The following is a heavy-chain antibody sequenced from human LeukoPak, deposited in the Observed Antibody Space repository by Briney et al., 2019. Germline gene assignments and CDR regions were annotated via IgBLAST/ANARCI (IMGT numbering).Heavy chain of an antibody. V-gene: IGHV4-39*07. CDR3: AREGSDSSGYSNWFDP. Sequence: PSETQSLTCTVSGGSISSSSYYWGWIRQPPGKGLEWIGSIYYSGSTYYNPSLKSRVTISVDTSKNQFSLKLSSVTAADTAVYYCAREGSDSSGYSNWFDPRGQGTLVTVSS. CDR2: IYYSGST. CDR1: GGSISSSSYY. D-gene: IGHD3-22*01. J-gene: IGHJ5*02.